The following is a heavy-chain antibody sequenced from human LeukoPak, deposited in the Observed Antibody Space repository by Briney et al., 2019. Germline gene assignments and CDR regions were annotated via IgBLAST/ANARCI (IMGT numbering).Heavy chain of an antibody. D-gene: IGHD6-6*01. CDR3: ARDWGVSARPGYMDV. Sequence: SETLSLTCTVSGGSISSYYWSWLRQPPGKGLEWLGYIYYSGSTNYNPSLKSRVTISVDTSKNQFSLKLSSVTAADTAVYYCARDWGVSARPGYMDVWGKGTTVTVSS. CDR2: IYYSGST. J-gene: IGHJ6*03. V-gene: IGHV4-59*01. CDR1: GGSISSYY.